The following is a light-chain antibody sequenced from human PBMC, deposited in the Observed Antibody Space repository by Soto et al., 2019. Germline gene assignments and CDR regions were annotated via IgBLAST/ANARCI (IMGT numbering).Light chain of an antibody. Sequence: EIVLTQSPGTLSLSPGERATLSCRASQSVSSSYLAWYQQKPGQAPRLLIYGTSSRATGIPDRFSGSGSGTDFTLTISRLVPEDFAVYYCQQYGSSRVTFGPGTKVDIK. V-gene: IGKV3-20*01. CDR1: QSVSSSY. J-gene: IGKJ3*01. CDR3: QQYGSSRVT. CDR2: GTS.